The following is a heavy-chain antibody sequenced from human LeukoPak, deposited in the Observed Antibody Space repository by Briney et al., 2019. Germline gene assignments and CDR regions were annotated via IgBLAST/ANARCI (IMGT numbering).Heavy chain of an antibody. Sequence: PGGSLRLSCAASGFTFSSYAMHWVRQAPGKGLEWVAVISYDGSNKYYADSVKGRFTISRDNSKNTLYLQMNSLRAEDTAVYYCARDSSSGSSGGAFDIWGQGTMVTVSS. CDR1: GFTFSSYA. CDR2: ISYDGSNK. D-gene: IGHD3-22*01. V-gene: IGHV3-30-3*01. CDR3: ARDSSSGSSGGAFDI. J-gene: IGHJ3*02.